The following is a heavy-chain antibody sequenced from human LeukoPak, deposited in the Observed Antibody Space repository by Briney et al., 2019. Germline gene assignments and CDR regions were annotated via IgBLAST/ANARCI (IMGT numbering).Heavy chain of an antibody. J-gene: IGHJ4*02. D-gene: IGHD3-16*01. CDR3: ARGSIMITFGGVMSPDY. CDR1: GGTFSSYA. Sequence: SVKVSCKASGGTFSSYAISWVRQAPGQGLEWMGGIIPIFGTANYAQKFQGRVTITTDESTSTAYMELSSLRSEDTAVYYCARGSIMITFGGVMSPDYWGRGTLVTVSS. V-gene: IGHV1-69*05. CDR2: IIPIFGTA.